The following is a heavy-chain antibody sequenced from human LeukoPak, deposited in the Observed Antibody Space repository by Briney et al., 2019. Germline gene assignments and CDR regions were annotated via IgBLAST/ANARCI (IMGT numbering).Heavy chain of an antibody. J-gene: IGHJ4*02. V-gene: IGHV3-23*01. D-gene: IGHD1-1*01. CDR1: GFTFSGYA. Sequence: GGSLRLSCAASGFTFSGYAMRWARQAPGKGLEWVSSISGSGGSTNYADSVKGRFTISRDNSKNTLYLQMNSLRAEDTAVYYCAKVVTGTAFDYWGQGTLVTVSS. CDR2: ISGSGGST. CDR3: AKVVTGTAFDY.